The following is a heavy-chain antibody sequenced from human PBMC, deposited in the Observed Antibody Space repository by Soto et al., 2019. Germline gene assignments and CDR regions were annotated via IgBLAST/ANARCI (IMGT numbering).Heavy chain of an antibody. D-gene: IGHD2-2*01. CDR1: GFTFSSYA. CDR3: ASNPPRYCSSTSCPRKLDY. J-gene: IGHJ4*02. CDR2: ISYDGSNK. V-gene: IGHV3-30-3*01. Sequence: QVQLVESGGGVVQPGRSLRLSCAASGFTFSSYAMHWVRQAPGKGLEWVAVISYDGSNKYYADSVKGRFTISRDNSKNTLYLQMNSLRAEDTAVYYCASNPPRYCSSTSCPRKLDYWGQGTLVTVSS.